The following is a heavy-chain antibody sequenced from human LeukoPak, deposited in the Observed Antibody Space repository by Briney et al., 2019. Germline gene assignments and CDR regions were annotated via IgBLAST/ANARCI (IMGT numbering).Heavy chain of an antibody. CDR3: ARREPYYDSSGNAFDI. CDR2: IYYSGST. D-gene: IGHD3-22*01. V-gene: IGHV4-59*08. CDR1: GGSIRSYY. J-gene: IGHJ3*02. Sequence: SETLSLTCTVSGGSIRSYYWSWIRQPPGKGLEWIGYIYYSGSTNYNPSLKSRVTISVDTSKNQFSLKLSSVTAADTAVYYCARREPYYDSSGNAFDIWGQGTMVTVSS.